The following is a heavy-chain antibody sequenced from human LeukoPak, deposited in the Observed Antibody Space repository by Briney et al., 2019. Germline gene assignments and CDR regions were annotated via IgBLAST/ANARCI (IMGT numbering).Heavy chain of an antibody. J-gene: IGHJ4*02. CDR3: ARGPLGRNGDYFDY. V-gene: IGHV1-3*01. CDR2: INAGNSNT. D-gene: IGHD7-27*01. CDR1: GYTFTGYA. Sequence: ASVKVSCKASGYTFTGYAIQWVRQAPGQSLEWMGLINAGNSNTKYSQKFQGRVTITRDTSANTVYMELSSLRSEDTAVYYCARGPLGRNGDYFDYWGQGTLVTVSS.